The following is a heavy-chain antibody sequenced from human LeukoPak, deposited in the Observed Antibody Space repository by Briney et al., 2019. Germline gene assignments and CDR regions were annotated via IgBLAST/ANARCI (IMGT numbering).Heavy chain of an antibody. V-gene: IGHV3-21*01. D-gene: IGHD6-19*01. CDR3: ARDPPRSSSGWRDDY. CDR2: ISSSSSYI. J-gene: IGHJ4*02. CDR1: GFTFSSYS. Sequence: GGSLRLSCAASGFTFSSYSMNWVRQAPGKGLEWVSSISSSSSYIYYADSVKGRFTISRDNAKNSLYLQMNSLRAEDTAVYYCARDPPRSSSGWRDDYWGQGTLVTVSS.